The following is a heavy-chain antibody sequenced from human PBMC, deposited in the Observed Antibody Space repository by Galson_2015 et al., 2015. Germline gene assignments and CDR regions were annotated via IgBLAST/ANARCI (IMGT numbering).Heavy chain of an antibody. CDR2: IYPGDSDT. CDR3: ARSRGSDSSGYFPPFDY. D-gene: IGHD3-22*01. Sequence: QSGAEVKKPGESLKISCKGSGYSFTSYWIGWVRQMPGKGLEWMGIIYPGDSDTRYSPSFQGQVTISADKSISTAYLQWSSLKASDTAMYYCARSRGSDSSGYFPPFDYWGQGTLVTVSS. V-gene: IGHV5-51*01. CDR1: GYSFTSYW. J-gene: IGHJ4*02.